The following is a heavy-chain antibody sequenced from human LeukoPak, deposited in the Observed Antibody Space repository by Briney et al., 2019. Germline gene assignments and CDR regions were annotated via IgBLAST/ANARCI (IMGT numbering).Heavy chain of an antibody. Sequence: GGSLRLSCATSGFTFNRFGMHWVRQAPGKGLEWVSSMNSDGSHIYHAGSVEGRFTISRDNARNSLYLQMNGLRDEDTAVYYCARGSFGVFDYWGQGILVTVSS. CDR3: ARGSFGVFDY. V-gene: IGHV3-48*02. CDR1: GFTFNRFG. J-gene: IGHJ4*02. CDR2: MNSDGSHI. D-gene: IGHD3-10*01.